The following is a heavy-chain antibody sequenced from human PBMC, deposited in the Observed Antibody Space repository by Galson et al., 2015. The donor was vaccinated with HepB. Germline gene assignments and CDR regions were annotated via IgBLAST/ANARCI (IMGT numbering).Heavy chain of an antibody. CDR2: ISSSSSTI. Sequence: SLRLSCAASGFTFSSYSMNWVRQAPGKGLEWVSYISSSSSTIYYADSVKGRFTISRDNAKNSLYLPMTSLRAEDTAVYYCARDGRVSGSYIDYYYGMDVWGQGTTVTVSS. CDR3: ARDGRVSGSYIDYYYGMDV. CDR1: GFTFSSYS. V-gene: IGHV3-48*01. J-gene: IGHJ6*02. D-gene: IGHD1-26*01.